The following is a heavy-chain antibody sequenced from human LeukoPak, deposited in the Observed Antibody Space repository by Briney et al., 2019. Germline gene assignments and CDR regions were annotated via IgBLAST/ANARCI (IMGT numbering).Heavy chain of an antibody. D-gene: IGHD3-22*01. J-gene: IGHJ4*02. CDR3: ARDCSESSGHYYKIGLDY. V-gene: IGHV3-30-3*01. CDR2: ISYNGVRK. Sequence: GGSLRLSCTVSGFTFSDYAMHWLRQAPGKGLEWVAMISYNGVRKDYADSMEGRFTISRDNSKNTLYLQMNSLRVEDTAVYYCARDCSESSGHYYKIGLDYWGQGTLVTVSS. CDR1: GFTFSDYA.